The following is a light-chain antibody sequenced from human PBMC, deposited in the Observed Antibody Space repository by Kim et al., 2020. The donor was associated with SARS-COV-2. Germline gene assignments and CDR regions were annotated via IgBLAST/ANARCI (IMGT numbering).Light chain of an antibody. CDR2: DAS. V-gene: IGKV1-33*01. J-gene: IGKJ5*01. CDR1: QDINKY. CDR3: QQYDSLPIT. Sequence: TSVGDRVTITCRASQDINKYLSWSQHKPGKAPNVLIFDASNLETGVPSRFSGSGSGTEFTLTINNLQPEDIATYYCQQYDSLPITFGQGTRLEIK.